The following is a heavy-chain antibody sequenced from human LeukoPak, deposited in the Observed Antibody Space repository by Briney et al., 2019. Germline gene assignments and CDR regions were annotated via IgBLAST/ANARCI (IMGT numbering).Heavy chain of an antibody. CDR2: IRYDGSNK. J-gene: IGHJ6*03. Sequence: GGSLRLSCVASGFTFSTYGIHWVRQAPGKGLEWVAFIRYDGSNKWYADSVKGRFTISRDNSKNTLYLRMNSLRAEDTAVFYCAKGAVPAARFSYHYYYMDVWGKGTTVTVSS. V-gene: IGHV3-30*02. CDR3: AKGAVPAARFSYHYYYMDV. CDR1: GFTFSTYG. D-gene: IGHD2-2*01.